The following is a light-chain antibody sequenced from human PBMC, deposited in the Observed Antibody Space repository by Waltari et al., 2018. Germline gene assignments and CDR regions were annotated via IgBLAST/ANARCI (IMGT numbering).Light chain of an antibody. V-gene: IGKV3-15*01. CDR3: QQYHYWPVT. CDR2: GAS. Sequence: EIVMTQSPATLSVSPGETATLFCRASLSVTNLAWYQQSPGQAPRPLIYGASTRATGVPARFSGSGSGTEFTLIISSLQSEDFAVYYCQQYHYWPVTFGQGTKVDVK. J-gene: IGKJ1*01. CDR1: LSVTN.